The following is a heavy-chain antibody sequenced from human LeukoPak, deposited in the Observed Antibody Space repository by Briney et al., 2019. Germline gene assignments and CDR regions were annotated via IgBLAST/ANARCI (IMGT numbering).Heavy chain of an antibody. V-gene: IGHV4-39*01. CDR3: ATQSIAAVGY. J-gene: IGHJ4*02. CDR2: IYYSGST. Sequence: SQTLSLTCTVSGGSISSGDSYWTWIRQPPGKGLEWIGSIYYSGSTYYNPSLKSRVTISVDTSKNQFSLKLSSVTAADTAVYYCATQSIAAVGYWGQGTLVTVSS. CDR1: GGSISSGDSY. D-gene: IGHD6-13*01.